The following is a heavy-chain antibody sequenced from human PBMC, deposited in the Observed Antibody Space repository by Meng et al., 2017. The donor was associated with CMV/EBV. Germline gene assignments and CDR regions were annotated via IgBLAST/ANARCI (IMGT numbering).Heavy chain of an antibody. D-gene: IGHD6-13*01. CDR1: GFTFSSYA. J-gene: IGHJ6*02. V-gene: IGHV3-23*03. Sequence: GESLKISCAASGFTFSSYAMSWVRQAPGKGLEWVSVIYSGGSSTYYADSVKGRFTISRDNSKNTLYLQMNSLRAEDTAVYYCARDGAAAGYYYYYGMDVWGQGTTVTVSS. CDR2: IYSGGSST. CDR3: ARDGAAAGYYYYYGMDV.